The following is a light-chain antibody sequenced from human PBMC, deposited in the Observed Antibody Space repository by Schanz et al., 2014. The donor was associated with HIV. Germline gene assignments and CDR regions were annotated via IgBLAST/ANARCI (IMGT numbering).Light chain of an antibody. J-gene: IGLJ3*02. CDR3: SSYVGKAMV. V-gene: IGLV2-8*01. CDR1: SSTVGDYNW. Sequence: QSVLTQPPSASGSPGQSVTISCTGTSSTVGDYNWVSWHQQHPGRAPKVIIYEVTKRPSGVPDRFSGSKSGNTASLTVSGLQAGDEADYYCSSYVGKAMVFGGGTKLTVL. CDR2: EVT.